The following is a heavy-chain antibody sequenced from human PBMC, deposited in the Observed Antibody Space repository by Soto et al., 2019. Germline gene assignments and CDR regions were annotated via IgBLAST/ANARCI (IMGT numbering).Heavy chain of an antibody. Sequence: PSETLSLTCTVSGGSISSYYWSWIRQPPGKGLEWIGYIYYSGSTNYNPSLKSRVTISVDTSKNQFSLKLSSVTAAGTAVYYCAGSGYDFHYYGMDVWGQGTKVTVSS. CDR2: IYYSGST. V-gene: IGHV4-59*01. CDR3: AGSGYDFHYYGMDV. J-gene: IGHJ6*02. D-gene: IGHD5-12*01. CDR1: GGSISSYY.